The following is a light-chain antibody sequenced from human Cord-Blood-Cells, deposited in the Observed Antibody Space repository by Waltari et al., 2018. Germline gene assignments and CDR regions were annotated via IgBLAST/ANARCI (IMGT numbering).Light chain of an antibody. CDR2: GTS. Sequence: HSVLTPPPSVPGATRQRVTISCTGSSSNIGAGYDAHRSQPLPGTAPKLLIYGTSNRPSGVPDRFSGSKSGTSASLAITGLQAEDEADYYCQSYDSSLSGYVFGTGTKVTVL. CDR3: QSYDSSLSGYV. J-gene: IGLJ1*01. CDR1: SSNIGAGYD. V-gene: IGLV1-40*01.